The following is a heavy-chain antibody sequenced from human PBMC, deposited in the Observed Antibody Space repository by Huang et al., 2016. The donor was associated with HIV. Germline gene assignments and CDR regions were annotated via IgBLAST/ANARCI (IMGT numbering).Heavy chain of an antibody. Sequence: QVQLVQSGAEVKKPGASVKVSCRASGYTFISYGITWVRQAPGQGLEWMGWSSPSYGYTNYAQQFQGRVTMTTDTSTNTVYMEVRSRRSDDTAVYYCARDLGTTVVPDGMDVWGQGTTVTVSS. CDR1: GYTFISYG. V-gene: IGHV1-18*04. J-gene: IGHJ6*02. CDR3: ARDLGTTVVPDGMDV. CDR2: SSPSYGYT. D-gene: IGHD4-17*01.